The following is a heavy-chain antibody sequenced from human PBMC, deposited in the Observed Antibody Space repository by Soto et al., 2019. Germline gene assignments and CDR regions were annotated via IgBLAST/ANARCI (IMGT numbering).Heavy chain of an antibody. Sequence: PGGPLKHSWRGSAFTFSRNTMSELRQAPGKGLEWFSAISGIGGSTYYADSVKGRFTISRDNSKNTLYLQLNSLRVEDTAVYYCTGDEGGYRVTRFDCWGQGTQVTVSS. V-gene: IGHV3-23*01. CDR1: AFTFSRNT. J-gene: IGHJ4*02. CDR2: ISGIGGST. D-gene: IGHD5-12*01. CDR3: TGDEGGYRVTRFDC.